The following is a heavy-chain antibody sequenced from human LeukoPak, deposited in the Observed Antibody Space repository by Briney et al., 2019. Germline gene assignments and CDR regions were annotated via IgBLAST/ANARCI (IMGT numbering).Heavy chain of an antibody. V-gene: IGHV3-23*01. CDR3: AKFWGAAGTLNYGMDV. CDR1: RFTFGSYA. J-gene: IGHJ6*02. CDR2: ISGSGGST. D-gene: IGHD6-13*01. Sequence: PGGSLRLSCAASRFTFGSYAMSWVRQAPGKGLEWVSTISGSGGSTYYADSVKGRFTISRDNYKNTLYLQINSLRAEDTAVYYCAKFWGAAGTLNYGMDVWGQGTMVTVSS.